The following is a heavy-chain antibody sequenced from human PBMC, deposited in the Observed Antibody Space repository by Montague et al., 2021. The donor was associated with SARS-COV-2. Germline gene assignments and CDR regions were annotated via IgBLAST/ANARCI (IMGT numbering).Heavy chain of an antibody. V-gene: IGHV4-39*07. CDR1: GGSISSSSYY. D-gene: IGHD2-2*02. CDR2: IYYSGST. Sequence: SETLSLTCTVSGGSISSSSYYCGWIRQAPGKGLEWIGSIYYSGSTYYNPSLKSRVTISVDTSKNQFSLKLSSVTAADTAVYYCARDPSRQPLLYTIGDYYYGMDVWGQGTTVTVSS. CDR3: ARDPSRQPLLYTIGDYYYGMDV. J-gene: IGHJ6*02.